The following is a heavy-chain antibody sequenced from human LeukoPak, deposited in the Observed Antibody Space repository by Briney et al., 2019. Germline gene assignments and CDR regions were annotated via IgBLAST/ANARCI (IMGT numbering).Heavy chain of an antibody. J-gene: IGHJ5*02. CDR3: ARDRGREKPFGGVTLDP. CDR2: ISSSSSYI. Sequence: GGSLRLSCAASGFTFSSYSMNWVRQAPGKGLGWVSSISSSSSYIYYADSVKGRFTISRDNAKNLLYLQMNSLRAEDTAVYYCARDRGREKPFGGVTLDPWGQGTLVTVSS. D-gene: IGHD3-16*01. CDR1: GFTFSSYS. V-gene: IGHV3-21*01.